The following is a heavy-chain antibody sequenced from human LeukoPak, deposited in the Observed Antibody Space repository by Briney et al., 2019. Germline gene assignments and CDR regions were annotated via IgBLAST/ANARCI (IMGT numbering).Heavy chain of an antibody. CDR3: ARVYYYDSSGYYFGMGYFDY. Sequence: SETLSLTCTVSGGSISSHYWSWIRQPPGKGLEWIGYIYYSGSTNYNPSLKSRVTISVDTSKNQFSLKLSSVTAADTAVYYCARVYYYDSSGYYFGMGYFDYWGQGTLVTVSS. CDR2: IYYSGST. D-gene: IGHD3-22*01. V-gene: IGHV4-59*11. J-gene: IGHJ4*02. CDR1: GGSISSHY.